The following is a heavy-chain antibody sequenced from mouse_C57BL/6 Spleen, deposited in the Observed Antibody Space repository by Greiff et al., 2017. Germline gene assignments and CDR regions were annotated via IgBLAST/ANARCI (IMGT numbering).Heavy chain of an antibody. J-gene: IGHJ2*01. D-gene: IGHD3-2*02. CDR1: GFTFSDYG. CDR3: ARRRALAQAVFDY. Sequence: DVMLVESGGGLVKPGGSLTLSCAASGFTFSDYGMHWVRQAPEKRLQWVAYISSGSSPIYYADPVKGRFTISRDNAKNPLFLQMTSLRAEDTAMYYCARRRALAQAVFDYWGQGTTLTVAS. V-gene: IGHV5-17*01. CDR2: ISSGSSPI.